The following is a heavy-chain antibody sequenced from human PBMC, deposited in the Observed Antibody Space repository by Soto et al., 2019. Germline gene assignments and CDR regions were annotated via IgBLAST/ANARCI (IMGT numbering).Heavy chain of an antibody. CDR3: ANRPRYYNMDV. CDR1: GLTFSPYT. J-gene: IGHJ6*02. CDR2: ISASGAET. Sequence: EVQLLESGGGLVQPGGSLRIPCAASGLTFSPYTMTWVRQAPGKGLEWVSGISASGAETYYADSVRGRFTISRDNSKNTLYLQMNRLRADDTAVYYCANRPRYYNMDVWGQGTTVTVSS. V-gene: IGHV3-23*01.